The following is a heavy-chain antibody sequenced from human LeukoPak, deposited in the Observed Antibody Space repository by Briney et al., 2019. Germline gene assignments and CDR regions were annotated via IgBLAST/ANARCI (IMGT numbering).Heavy chain of an antibody. Sequence: GGSLRLSCAASGFTFSSYAMSWVRQAPGKGLEWVSAISGSGGSTYYADSVKGRFTISRDNSKNTLYLQMNSLRAEDTAVYYCAKGRIAAAGTAYYYYYGMDVWGQGTTVTVSS. J-gene: IGHJ6*02. V-gene: IGHV3-23*01. CDR3: AKGRIAAAGTAYYYYYGMDV. CDR1: GFTFSSYA. D-gene: IGHD6-13*01. CDR2: ISGSGGST.